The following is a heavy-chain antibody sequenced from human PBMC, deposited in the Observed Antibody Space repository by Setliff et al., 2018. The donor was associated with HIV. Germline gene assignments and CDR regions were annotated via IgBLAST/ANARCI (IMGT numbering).Heavy chain of an antibody. Sequence: SETLSLTCTVSDGSSDSHYWSWIRQPPGKGLEWIGYIHFTGTTNYNPSLKSRVTLSLDTSKNQFSLELTSVTAADTAVYYCARENGHCSGGACKLMFDYWGQGTLVTVSS. V-gene: IGHV4-59*11. CDR1: DGSSDSHY. J-gene: IGHJ4*02. D-gene: IGHD2-15*01. CDR2: IHFTGTT. CDR3: ARENGHCSGGACKLMFDY.